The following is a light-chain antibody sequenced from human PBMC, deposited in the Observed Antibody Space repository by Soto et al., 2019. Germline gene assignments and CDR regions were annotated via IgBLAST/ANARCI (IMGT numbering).Light chain of an antibody. CDR1: QSISSY. CDR2: AAS. V-gene: IGKV1-39*01. Sequence: DIQMTQSPSSLSASVGDRVTITCRASQSISSYLNWYQQKPGKDPKLLIYAASSLQSGVPSRFSGGGSGTEFTLTISSLQPEDFATYYCQQIYSTPLSFGQGTRWIS. J-gene: IGKJ1*01. CDR3: QQIYSTPLS.